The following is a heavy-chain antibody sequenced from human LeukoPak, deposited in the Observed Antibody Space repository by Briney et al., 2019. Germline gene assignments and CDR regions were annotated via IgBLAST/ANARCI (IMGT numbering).Heavy chain of an antibody. Sequence: GGSLRLSCAASGFTLSSYAMSWVRQAPGKGLEWVSAISGSGGSTYYADSVKGRFTISRDNSKNTLYLQMNSLRAEDTAAYYCAKDGYSSGWYGFEYNWFDPWGQGTLVTVSS. CDR1: GFTLSSYA. CDR3: AKDGYSSGWYGFEYNWFDP. CDR2: ISGSGGST. D-gene: IGHD6-19*01. V-gene: IGHV3-23*01. J-gene: IGHJ5*02.